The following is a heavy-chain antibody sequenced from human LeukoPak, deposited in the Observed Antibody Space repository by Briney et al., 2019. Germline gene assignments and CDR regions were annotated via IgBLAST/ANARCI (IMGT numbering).Heavy chain of an antibody. Sequence: GRSLRLSCAASGFTFSTYGIHWVRQAPGKGLEWVAVISYDGSNKYYADSVKGRFTISRDNSKNTLYLQMNSLRAEDTAVYYCAKDGHIVATSYFDYWGQGTLVTVSS. D-gene: IGHD5-12*01. CDR2: ISYDGSNK. CDR1: GFTFSTYG. CDR3: AKDGHIVATSYFDY. V-gene: IGHV3-30*18. J-gene: IGHJ4*02.